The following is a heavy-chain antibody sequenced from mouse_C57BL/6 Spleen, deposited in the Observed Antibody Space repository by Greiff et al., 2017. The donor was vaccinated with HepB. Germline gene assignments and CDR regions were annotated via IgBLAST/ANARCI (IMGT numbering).Heavy chain of an antibody. J-gene: IGHJ1*03. CDR1: GFTFSDYY. Sequence: EVKLVESGGGLVQPGGSLKLSCAASGFTFSDYYMYWVRQTPEKRLEWVAYISNGGGSTYYPDTVKGRFTISRDNAKNTLYLQMSRLKSEDTAMYYCARPHFDVWGTGTTVTVSS. CDR2: ISNGGGST. V-gene: IGHV5-12*01. CDR3: ARPHFDV.